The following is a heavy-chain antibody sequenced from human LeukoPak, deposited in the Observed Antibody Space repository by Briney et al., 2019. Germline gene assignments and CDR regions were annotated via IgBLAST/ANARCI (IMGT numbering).Heavy chain of an antibody. J-gene: IGHJ4*02. D-gene: IGHD4-17*01. CDR1: GFTFDDYA. CDR2: ISGDGDAT. CDR3: AKILFGDYGFDY. V-gene: IGHV3-43*02. Sequence: PGRSLRLSCTASGFTFDDYAMRWVRQAPGKGLEWVSLISGDGDATYYADSVKGRFTISRDNSKNSLYLQMNSLRTEDTALYFCAKILFGDYGFDYWGQGTLVTVSS.